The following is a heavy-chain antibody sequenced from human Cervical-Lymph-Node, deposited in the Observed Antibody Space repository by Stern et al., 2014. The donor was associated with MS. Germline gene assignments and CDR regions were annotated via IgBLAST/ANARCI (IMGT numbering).Heavy chain of an antibody. J-gene: IGHJ5*02. D-gene: IGHD2-15*01. CDR2: IIPMLGLP. CDR1: GGTFISSYA. V-gene: IGHV1-69*09. Sequence: QMQLVQSGAEVKKPGSSVNVSCKASGGTFISSYAITWMRQAPAQGLEWMGRIIPMLGLPNYAQKFQGRVTITAATSTSTAYMELSSLRSEDTAVYYCARGVVSNRAAATLHNLFDPWGQGTLVTVSS. CDR3: ARGVVSNRAAATLHNLFDP.